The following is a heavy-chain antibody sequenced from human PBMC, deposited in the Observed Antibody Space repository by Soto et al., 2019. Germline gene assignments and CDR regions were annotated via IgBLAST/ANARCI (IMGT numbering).Heavy chain of an antibody. Sequence: QLVESGGRGVQPGRSLRLSCEASEFTFSSYAMHWVHQAPGRGLEWVALISFDGANEYYADSVKGRFIISRDNSKSMVYLQMNSLRPDDTAIYYCARPIPRWSYHYGMDVWGQGTTVTVSS. CDR3: ARPIPRWSYHYGMDV. CDR2: ISFDGANE. J-gene: IGHJ6*02. V-gene: IGHV3-30-3*01. D-gene: IGHD2-15*01. CDR1: EFTFSSYA.